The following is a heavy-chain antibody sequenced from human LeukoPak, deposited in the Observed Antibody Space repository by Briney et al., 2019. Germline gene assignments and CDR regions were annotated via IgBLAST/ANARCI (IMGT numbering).Heavy chain of an antibody. D-gene: IGHD6-19*01. V-gene: IGHV3-33*01. Sequence: PGGSLRLSCAASGFTFSSYGMHWVRQAPGKGLEWVAVIWYDGSNKYYADSVKGRFTISRDNSKNTLYLQMNSLRAEDTAVYYCARTQRRQYGSGWKGGYYFDYWGQGTLVTVSS. CDR1: GFTFSSYG. J-gene: IGHJ4*02. CDR3: ARTQRRQYGSGWKGGYYFDY. CDR2: IWYDGSNK.